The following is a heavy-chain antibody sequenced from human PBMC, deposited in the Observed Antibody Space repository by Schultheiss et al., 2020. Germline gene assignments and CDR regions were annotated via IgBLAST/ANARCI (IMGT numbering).Heavy chain of an antibody. J-gene: IGHJ4*02. V-gene: IGHV1-18*01. CDR2: ISAYNGNT. Sequence: ASVKVSCKASGSTFSSYAISWVRQAPGQGLEWMGWISAYNGNTNYEQKLQGRVTMTTDTSTSTAYMELSXLRSEDTAVYYCARTTLSGWYLSYWGQGTLVTVSX. CDR3: ARTTLSGWYLSY. D-gene: IGHD6-19*01. CDR1: GSTFSSYA.